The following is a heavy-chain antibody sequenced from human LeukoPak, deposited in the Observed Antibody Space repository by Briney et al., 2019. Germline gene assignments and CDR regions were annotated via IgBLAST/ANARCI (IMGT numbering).Heavy chain of an antibody. CDR2: MNPNSGNT. J-gene: IGHJ3*02. CDR3: ARVNTYYYGSGVSRAFHM. V-gene: IGHV1-8*01. CDR1: GYTFSSYD. D-gene: IGHD3-10*01. Sequence: GASVKISCKASGYTFSSYDINWVRQATGQGLEWMGWMNPNSGNTGYAQKLQGRVTMTSNTSTSTAYMELSSLKSEDTAVYYCARVNTYYYGSGVSRAFHMWGQGTMLTVSS.